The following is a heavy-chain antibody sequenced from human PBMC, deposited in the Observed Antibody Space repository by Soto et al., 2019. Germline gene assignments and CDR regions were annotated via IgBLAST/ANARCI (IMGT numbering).Heavy chain of an antibody. Sequence: GASVKVSCKASGYTFTSYDINWVRQATGQGLEWMGWMNPNSGNTGYAQKFQGRVTMTRNTSISTAYMELSSLSSEDTAVYYCARASWVDFSSTSCYFMADYYYYYYMDVWGKGTTVTVSS. CDR1: GYTFTSYD. CDR3: ARASWVDFSSTSCYFMADYYYYYYMDV. J-gene: IGHJ6*03. D-gene: IGHD2-2*01. CDR2: MNPNSGNT. V-gene: IGHV1-8*01.